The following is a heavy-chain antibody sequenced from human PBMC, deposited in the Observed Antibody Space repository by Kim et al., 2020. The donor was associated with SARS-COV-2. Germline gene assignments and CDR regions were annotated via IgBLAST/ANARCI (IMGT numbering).Heavy chain of an antibody. J-gene: IGHJ6*02. CDR3: ARDWIPGADSAMDV. V-gene: IGHV4-4*07. D-gene: IGHD2-2*03. CDR2: MNVSGIP. Sequence: SETLSLTCSVSGASLNSYYFSWSRQSAGKGLEWIGRMNVSGIPNYNPSLQGRATISIDTSANYVSLKLSSLTVADTAVYYCARDWIPGADSAMDVWGPG. CDR1: GASLNSYY.